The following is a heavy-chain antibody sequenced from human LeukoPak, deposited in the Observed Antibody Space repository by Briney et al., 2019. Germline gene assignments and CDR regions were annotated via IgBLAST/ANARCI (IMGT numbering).Heavy chain of an antibody. Sequence: SETLSLTCAVYGGSFSGYYWSWIRQPPGKGLEWIGEINHSGSTNYNPSLKSRVTISVDTSKNQFSLKLSSVTAADTAVYYCARRGRNYYGSGNYYYYYMDVWGKGTTVTISS. J-gene: IGHJ6*03. V-gene: IGHV4-34*01. CDR3: ARRGRNYYGSGNYYYYYMDV. CDR1: GGSFSGYY. D-gene: IGHD3-10*01. CDR2: INHSGST.